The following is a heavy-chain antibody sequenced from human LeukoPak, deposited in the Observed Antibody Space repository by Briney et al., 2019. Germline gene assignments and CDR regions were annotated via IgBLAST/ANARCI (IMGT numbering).Heavy chain of an antibody. Sequence: GGSLRLSCAASGFTFSSYGMHWVRQAPGRGLEWVAVICYDGSNKYYADSVKGRFTISRDNSKNTLYLQMHSLRAEDTAVYYCARDTDSSSWYRGTYGMDVWGQGTTVTVSS. D-gene: IGHD6-13*01. CDR1: GFTFSSYG. V-gene: IGHV3-33*01. J-gene: IGHJ6*02. CDR2: ICYDGSNK. CDR3: ARDTDSSSWYRGTYGMDV.